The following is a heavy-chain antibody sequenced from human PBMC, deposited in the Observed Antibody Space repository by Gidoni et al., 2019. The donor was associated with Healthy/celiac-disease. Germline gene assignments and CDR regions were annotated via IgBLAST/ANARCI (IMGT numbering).Heavy chain of an antibody. Sequence: GGVVQPGRSLRLSCAASGFTFSSYAMHWVRQAPGKGLGWVAVISYDGSNKYYADSVKGRFTISRDNSKNTLYLQMNSLRAEDTAVYYWARNFVGEGDYLSIGSDYWGQGTLVTVSS. CDR1: GFTFSSYA. CDR3: ARNFVGEGDYLSIGSDY. D-gene: IGHD4-17*01. CDR2: ISYDGSNK. J-gene: IGHJ4*02. V-gene: IGHV3-30-3*01.